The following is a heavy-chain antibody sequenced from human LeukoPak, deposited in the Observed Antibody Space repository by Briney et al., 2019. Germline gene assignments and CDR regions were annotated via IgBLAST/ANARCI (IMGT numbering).Heavy chain of an antibody. CDR2: VYYSGST. CDR1: GDSVSSVSYY. J-gene: IGHJ4*02. V-gene: IGHV4-61*01. Sequence: SETLSLICTVSGDSVSSVSYYWSWIRQPPGKGLEWIGYVYYSGSTNYNLSFKSRVTMSIDTSKNQFSLKLSSVTAADTAVYYCARARVTMIRGERVLDYWGQGTLVTVSS. CDR3: ARARVTMIRGERVLDY. D-gene: IGHD3-10*01.